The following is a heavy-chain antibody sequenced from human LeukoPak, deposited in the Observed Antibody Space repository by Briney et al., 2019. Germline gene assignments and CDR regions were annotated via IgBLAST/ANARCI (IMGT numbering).Heavy chain of an antibody. Sequence: GGSLRLSCAASGFTFSSYWMHWVRQAPGKGLVWVSRINSDGRSTSYADSVKGRFTISRDNAKNTLYLQMNSLRVEDTAVYHCARAYCGGDCYSRAMDYWGQGTLVTVSS. J-gene: IGHJ4*02. V-gene: IGHV3-74*01. CDR2: INSDGRST. CDR1: GFTFSSYW. D-gene: IGHD2-21*02. CDR3: ARAYCGGDCYSRAMDY.